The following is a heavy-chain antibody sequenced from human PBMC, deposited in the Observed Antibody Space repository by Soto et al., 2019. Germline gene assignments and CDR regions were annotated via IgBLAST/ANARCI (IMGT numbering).Heavy chain of an antibody. CDR3: ARHLIGLVSATRSTTDNWFDP. J-gene: IGHJ5*02. Sequence: SETLSLTCTVSGGSISSYYWSWIRQPPGKGLEWIGYIYYSGSTNYNPSLKSRVTISVDTSKNQFSLKLSSVTAADTAVYYCARHLIGLVSATRSTTDNWFDPWGQGTLVTVSS. CDR2: IYYSGST. V-gene: IGHV4-59*08. CDR1: GGSISSYY. D-gene: IGHD2-15*01.